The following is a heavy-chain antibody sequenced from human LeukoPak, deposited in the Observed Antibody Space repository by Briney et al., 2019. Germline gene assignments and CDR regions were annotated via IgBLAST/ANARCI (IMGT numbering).Heavy chain of an antibody. CDR3: ARDLYYYGSGSFDY. J-gene: IGHJ4*02. CDR1: GFTFSSYS. CDR2: ISSSGSTI. Sequence: PGGSLRLSCAASGFTFSSYSMNWVRQALGKGLEWVSYISSSGSTIYYADSVKGRFTISRDNAKNSLYLQMNSLRAEDTAVYYCARDLYYYGSGSFDYWGQGTLVTVSS. V-gene: IGHV3-48*04. D-gene: IGHD3-10*01.